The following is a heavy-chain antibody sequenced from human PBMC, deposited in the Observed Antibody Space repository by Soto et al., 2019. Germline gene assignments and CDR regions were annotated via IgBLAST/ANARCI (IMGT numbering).Heavy chain of an antibody. V-gene: IGHV3-7*01. Sequence: GGSLRLSCAASGFTFSGYWMSWVRQAPGKGLEWVANIKQGGSEKYYVDSVKGRFTISRDNAKNSLYLQMNSLRAEDTAVYYCARDRGSSSSWGGYYYYYYMDVWGKGTTVTVS. J-gene: IGHJ6*03. CDR3: ARDRGSSSSWGGYYYYYYMDV. CDR2: IKQGGSEK. D-gene: IGHD6-6*01. CDR1: GFTFSGYW.